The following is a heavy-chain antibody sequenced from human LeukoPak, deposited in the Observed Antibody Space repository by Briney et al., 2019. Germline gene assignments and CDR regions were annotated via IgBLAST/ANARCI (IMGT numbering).Heavy chain of an antibody. CDR3: ARIGRDGYNFHY. CDR2: INHSGST. J-gene: IGHJ4*02. D-gene: IGHD5-24*01. V-gene: IGHV4-34*01. Sequence: SETLSLTCAVHGGSFSGYYWTWIRQPPGKGLEWVGEINHSGSTNYNTSLKSRVTISVDTSKNQFSLKVSSVTAADTAVYYRARIGRDGYNFHYWGQGTLVTVSS. CDR1: GGSFSGYY.